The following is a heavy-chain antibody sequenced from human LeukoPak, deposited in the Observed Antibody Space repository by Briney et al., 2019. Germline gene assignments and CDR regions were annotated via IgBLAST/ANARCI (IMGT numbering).Heavy chain of an antibody. CDR1: GFTFSSYA. CDR3: AKDAVPYSSSADFFDY. CDR2: ISGSGGST. J-gene: IGHJ4*02. V-gene: IGHV3-23*01. D-gene: IGHD6-6*01. Sequence: GGSLRLSCAASGFTFSSYAMSWVRQAPGKGLEWVSAISGSGGSTYYADSVKGRFTISRDNSKNTLYLQMNSLRAEDTAVYYCAKDAVPYSSSADFFDYWGQGTLVTVSS.